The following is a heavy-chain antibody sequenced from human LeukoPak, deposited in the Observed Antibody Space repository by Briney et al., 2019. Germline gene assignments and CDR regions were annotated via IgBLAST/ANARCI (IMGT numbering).Heavy chain of an antibody. Sequence: GRSLRLSCAASGFTFSSYAMHWVRQAPGKGLEWVAVISYDGSNKYYADSVKGRFTISRDNSKNTLYLQMNSLRAEDTAVYYCAKDRLSSGWGQGTLVTVSS. D-gene: IGHD3-16*01. CDR1: GFTFSSYA. V-gene: IGHV3-30-3*01. CDR2: ISYDGSNK. CDR3: AKDRLSSG. J-gene: IGHJ4*02.